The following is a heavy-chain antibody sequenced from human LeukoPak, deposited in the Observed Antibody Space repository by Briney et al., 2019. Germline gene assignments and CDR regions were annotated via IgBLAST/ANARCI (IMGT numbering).Heavy chain of an antibody. CDR1: GFAFSSFG. CDR2: ISSSGGST. V-gene: IGHV3-23*01. Sequence: GGSLRLSCAASGFAFSSFGMHWVRQAPGRGLEWVSTISSSGGSTYYADSVKGRFTISRDSSKNTLYLQMNSLRAEDTALYYCAKDRGCSSTICYSDYWGQGTLVTVSS. D-gene: IGHD2-2*01. CDR3: AKDRGCSSTICYSDY. J-gene: IGHJ4*02.